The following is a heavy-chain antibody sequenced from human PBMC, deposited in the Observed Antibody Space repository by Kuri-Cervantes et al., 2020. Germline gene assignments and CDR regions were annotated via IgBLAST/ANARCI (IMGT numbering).Heavy chain of an antibody. CDR3: AREGYYDSSGYNWFDP. CDR2: INHSGST. V-gene: IGHV4-59*01. J-gene: IGHJ5*02. Sequence: SETLSLTCTVSGDSISTYYWSWIRQPPGKGLEWIGEINHSGSTNYNPSLKSRVTISVDTSKNQFSLKLSSVTAADTAVYYCAREGYYDSSGYNWFDPWGQGTLVTVSS. D-gene: IGHD3-22*01. CDR1: GDSISTYY.